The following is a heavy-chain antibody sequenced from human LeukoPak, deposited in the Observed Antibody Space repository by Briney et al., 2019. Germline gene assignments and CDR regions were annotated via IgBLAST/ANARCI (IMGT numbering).Heavy chain of an antibody. CDR3: AKSGGGNSNGAFDI. CDR2: ISGSGDST. Sequence: GGSLRLSCAASGFTFRSYAMNWVRQAPGKGLEWVSAISGSGDSTYYADSVKGRFTISRDNSKNTLYLQMNSLRAEDTAVYYCAKSGGGNSNGAFDIWGQGTMVTVSS. D-gene: IGHD4-23*01. CDR1: GFTFRSYA. J-gene: IGHJ3*02. V-gene: IGHV3-23*01.